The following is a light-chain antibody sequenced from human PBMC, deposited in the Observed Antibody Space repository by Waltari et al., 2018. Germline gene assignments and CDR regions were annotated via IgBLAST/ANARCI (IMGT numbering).Light chain of an antibody. CDR2: EDN. Sequence: SSELTQTPPVSVSPGQTARITCSGHEWPRQYVYWFQQKTGQAPRLVIYEDNKRPPGIPERFSGSSSGTVATLTITGAQVDDEADYYCYSSDSTGLRVFGGGTTVVVL. CDR1: EWPRQY. V-gene: IGLV3-10*01. J-gene: IGLJ1*01. CDR3: YSSDSTGLRV.